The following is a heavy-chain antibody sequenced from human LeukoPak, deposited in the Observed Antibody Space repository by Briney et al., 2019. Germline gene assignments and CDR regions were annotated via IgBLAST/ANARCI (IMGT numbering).Heavy chain of an antibody. J-gene: IGHJ6*02. CDR1: GGSISSYY. D-gene: IGHD2-21*01. CDR2: IYYSGST. V-gene: IGHV4-59*12. CDR3: ASRRISDAGPYYYYGMDV. Sequence: PSETLSLTCTVSGGSISSYYWSWIRQPPGKGLEWIGYIYYSGSTNYNPSLKSRVTISVDASKNQFSLKLSSVTAADTAVYYCASRRISDAGPYYYYGMDVWGQGTTVTVSS.